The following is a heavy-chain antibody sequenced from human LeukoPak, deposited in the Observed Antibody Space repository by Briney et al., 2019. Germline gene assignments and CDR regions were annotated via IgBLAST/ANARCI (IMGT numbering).Heavy chain of an antibody. CDR3: ARDQVGTEVGAN. CDR1: GGTFSSYA. D-gene: IGHD1-26*01. V-gene: IGHV1-69*04. CDR2: VIPILGIA. J-gene: IGHJ4*02. Sequence: SVKVSCKASGGTFSSYAISWVRQAPGQGLEWMGRVIPILGIANYAQKFQGRVTITADKSTSTAYMELSSLRSEDTAVYYCARDQVGTEVGANWGQGTLVTVSS.